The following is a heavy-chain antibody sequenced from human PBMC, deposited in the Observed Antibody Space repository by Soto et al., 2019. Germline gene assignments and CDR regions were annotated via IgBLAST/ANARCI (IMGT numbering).Heavy chain of an antibody. CDR3: ASQYDFWSGYYSP. CDR2: INHSGST. V-gene: IGHV4-34*01. D-gene: IGHD3-3*01. CDR1: GGSFSGYY. Sequence: PSETLSLTCAVYGGSFSGYYWSWIRQPPGKGLEWIGEINHSGSTNYNPSLKSRVTISVDTSKNQFSLKLSSVTAADTAVYYCASQYDFWSGYYSPWGQGTLVTVSS. J-gene: IGHJ5*02.